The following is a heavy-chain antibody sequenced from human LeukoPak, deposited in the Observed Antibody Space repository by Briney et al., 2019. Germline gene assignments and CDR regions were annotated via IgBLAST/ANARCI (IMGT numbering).Heavy chain of an antibody. J-gene: IGHJ5*02. CDR1: GYIFTSYD. CDR2: LNPKSGNT. D-gene: IGHD6-13*01. V-gene: IGHV1-8*01. CDR3: ARGGASADARRFDP. Sequence: ASVKVSCKASGYIFTSYDINWVRQATGQGLEWMGWLNPKSGNTGYARGFQGRLTITSNTSTSTVFMELGSLRSEDTAVYYCARGGASADARRFDPWGQGTLVTVSS.